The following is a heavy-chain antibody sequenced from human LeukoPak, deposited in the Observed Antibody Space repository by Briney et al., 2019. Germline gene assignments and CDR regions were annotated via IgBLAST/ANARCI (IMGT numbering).Heavy chain of an antibody. CDR2: MYHSGST. CDR3: ARGLRDYYDSSGYYQDAFDI. V-gene: IGHV4-59*11. D-gene: IGHD3-22*01. CDR1: GGSISSHY. J-gene: IGHJ3*02. Sequence: SETLSLTCTVSGGSISSHYWSWIRQPPGKGLEWIGYMYHSGSTNYNPSLKSRVTISVDTSKNQFSLKLSSVTAADTAVYYCARGLRDYYDSSGYYQDAFDIWGQGTRVTVSS.